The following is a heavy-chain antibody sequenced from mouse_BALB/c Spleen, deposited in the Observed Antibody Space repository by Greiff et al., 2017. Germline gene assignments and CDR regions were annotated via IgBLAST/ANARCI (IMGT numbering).Heavy chain of an antibody. D-gene: IGHD2-3*01. Sequence: EAGGGLVQPKGSLKLSCAASGFTFNTYAMNWVRQATGKGLEWVARIRSKSNNYATYYADSVKDRFTISRDDSQSMLYLQMNNLKTEDTAMYYCVRDYDGYFDYWGQGTTLTVSS. J-gene: IGHJ2*01. V-gene: IGHV10-1*02. CDR2: IRSKSNNYAT. CDR1: GFTFNTYA. CDR3: VRDYDGYFDY.